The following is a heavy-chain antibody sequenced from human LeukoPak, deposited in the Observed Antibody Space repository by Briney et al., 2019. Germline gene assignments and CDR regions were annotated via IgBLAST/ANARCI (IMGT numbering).Heavy chain of an antibody. J-gene: IGHJ5*02. D-gene: IGHD3-3*01. CDR3: AREGYDFWSGYGANWFDP. V-gene: IGHV4-59*12. CDR1: GSAISSDC. Sequence: GSAISSDCGSLIRQPPSKKQKWIGYIYYSGSTNYTPSLKSRVTISVDTSKNQFSLKLSSVTAADTAVYYCAREGYDFWSGYGANWFDPWGQGTLVTVSS. CDR2: IYYSGST.